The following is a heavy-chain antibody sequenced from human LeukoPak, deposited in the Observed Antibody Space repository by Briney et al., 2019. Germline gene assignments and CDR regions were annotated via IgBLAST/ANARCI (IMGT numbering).Heavy chain of an antibody. CDR2: ISGNGVTT. CDR1: GFTFSNYA. CDR3: ARDWGDGYNLGYYYYGMDV. V-gene: IGHV3-23*01. J-gene: IGHJ6*02. Sequence: GGSLRLSCAASGFTFSNYAMAWVRQAPGKGLEWVSVISGNGVTTYYADSVKGRFTISRDNSENTLFLQMNSLRAEDTAVYYCARDWGDGYNLGYYYYGMDVWGQGTTVTVSS. D-gene: IGHD5-24*01.